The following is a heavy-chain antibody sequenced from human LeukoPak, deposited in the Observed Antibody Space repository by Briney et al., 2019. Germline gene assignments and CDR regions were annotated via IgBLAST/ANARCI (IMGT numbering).Heavy chain of an antibody. CDR2: INPSGDST. V-gene: IGHV1-46*01. D-gene: IGHD3-22*01. CDR3: ARGRYYTDTSGFSPLDP. J-gene: IGHJ5*02. Sequence: VASVKVSCKASGYTFTSYYMHWVRQAPGQGLEWMGIINPSGDSTSYAQKFQGRVTMTRDTSTTTVYMNLRSLRSEDTAVYYCARGRYYTDTSGFSPLDPWGQGTLVTVSS. CDR1: GYTFTSYY.